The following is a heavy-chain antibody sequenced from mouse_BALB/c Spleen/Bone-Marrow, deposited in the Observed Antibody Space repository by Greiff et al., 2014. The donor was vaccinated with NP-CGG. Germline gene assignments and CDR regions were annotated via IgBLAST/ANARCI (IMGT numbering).Heavy chain of an antibody. V-gene: IGHV1S81*02. CDR1: GYTFTSYY. CDR2: INPNNDGT. CDR3: ARAAYDPYAMDY. Sequence: QVHVKQSGAELVKPGASVKLSCKASGYTFTSYYMYWVKRRPGQGLEWIGEINPNNDGTNFNEKFKSKATLTVDKSSSTAHMQLSSLTSEDSAVYYCARAAYDPYAMDYWGQGTSVTVSS. J-gene: IGHJ4*01. D-gene: IGHD2-3*01.